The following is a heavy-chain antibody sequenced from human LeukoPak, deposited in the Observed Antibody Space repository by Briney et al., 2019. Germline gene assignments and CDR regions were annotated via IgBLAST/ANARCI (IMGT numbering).Heavy chain of an antibody. CDR2: IYYSGST. D-gene: IGHD3-3*01. CDR3: ARGVTIFGVIYFDY. CDR1: GGSISSYY. V-gene: IGHV4-59*01. Sequence: SETLSLTCSVSGGSISSYYWSWIRQPPGKGLEWIGYIYYSGSTNYNPSLKSRVTMSVDTSKNQFSLKLSSVTAADTAVYYCARGVTIFGVIYFDYWGQGSLVTVSS. J-gene: IGHJ4*02.